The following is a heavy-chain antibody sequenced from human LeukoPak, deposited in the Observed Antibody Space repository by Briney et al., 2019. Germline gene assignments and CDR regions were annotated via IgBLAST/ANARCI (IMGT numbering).Heavy chain of an antibody. D-gene: IGHD2-2*01. Sequence: PGGSLRLSCAASGFTFSSYAMSWVRQAPGKGLEWVSAISGSGGSTYYADSVKGRLTISRDNSKNTLYLQMNSLRAEDTAVYYCAKRAVRYCSSTSCHDYYYYYMDVWGKGTTVTVSS. V-gene: IGHV3-23*01. CDR3: AKRAVRYCSSTSCHDYYYYYMDV. CDR1: GFTFSSYA. J-gene: IGHJ6*03. CDR2: ISGSGGST.